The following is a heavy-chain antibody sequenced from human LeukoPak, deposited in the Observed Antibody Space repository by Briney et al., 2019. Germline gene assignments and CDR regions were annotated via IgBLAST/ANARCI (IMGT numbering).Heavy chain of an antibody. Sequence: PGGSLRLSCAASGFTFSSYEMNWVRQAPGKGLEWVSYISSSGSTIYYADSVKGRFTISRDNAKNSLYLQMNSLRAEDTAVYYCARDKIVVVPAAGFYYYYYYMDGWGKGTTVTISS. CDR3: ARDKIVVVPAAGFYYYYYYMDG. D-gene: IGHD2-2*01. V-gene: IGHV3-48*03. J-gene: IGHJ6*03. CDR1: GFTFSSYE. CDR2: ISSSGSTI.